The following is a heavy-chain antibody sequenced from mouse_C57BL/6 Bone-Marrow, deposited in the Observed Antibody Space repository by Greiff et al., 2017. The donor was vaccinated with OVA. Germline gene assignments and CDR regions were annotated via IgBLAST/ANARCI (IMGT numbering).Heavy chain of an antibody. V-gene: IGHV5-6*01. D-gene: IGHD2-10*02. CDR1: GFTFSSYG. J-gene: IGHJ2*01. CDR3: ARHREYGRFFDY. CDR2: ISSGGSYT. Sequence: EVQLVESGGDLVKPGGSLKLSCAASGFTFSSYGMSWVRQTPDKRLEWVATISSGGSYTYYPDSVKGRFTISRDNAKNTLYLQMSSLKSEDTAMYNSARHREYGRFFDYRGAGAPLTDS.